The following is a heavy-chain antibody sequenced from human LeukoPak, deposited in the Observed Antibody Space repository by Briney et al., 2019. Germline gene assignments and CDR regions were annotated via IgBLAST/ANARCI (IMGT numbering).Heavy chain of an antibody. D-gene: IGHD3-10*01. CDR3: ARRAPYYGSGSYYSLSTPFDY. J-gene: IGHJ4*02. Sequence: SETLSPTCAVYGGSFSGYYWSWIRQLPGKGLEWIGEINHSGSTNYNPSLKSRVTISVDTSKNQFSLKLSSVTAADTAVYYCARRAPYYGSGSYYSLSTPFDYWGQGTLVTVSS. V-gene: IGHV4-34*01. CDR2: INHSGST. CDR1: GGSFSGYY.